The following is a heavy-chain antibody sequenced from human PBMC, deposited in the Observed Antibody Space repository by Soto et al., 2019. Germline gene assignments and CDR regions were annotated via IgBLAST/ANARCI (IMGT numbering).Heavy chain of an antibody. J-gene: IGHJ6*03. D-gene: IGHD2-2*01. V-gene: IGHV1-2*04. CDR1: GYTFTGYY. CDR2: INPNSGGT. CDR3: AKDPCLTSCYFYYYMDG. Sequence: GASVKVSCKASGYTFTGYYMHWVRQAPGQGLEWMGWINPNSGGTNYAQKFQGWVTMTRDTSISTAYMELSRLRSDDTAVYYCAKDPCLTSCYFYYYMDGWGKGNTVTVSS.